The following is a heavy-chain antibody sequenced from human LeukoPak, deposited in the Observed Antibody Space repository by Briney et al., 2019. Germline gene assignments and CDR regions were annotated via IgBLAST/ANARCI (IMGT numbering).Heavy chain of an antibody. J-gene: IGHJ4*02. CDR3: ARGPVEYYDSSGYYPYYFDY. D-gene: IGHD3-22*01. CDR2: ISSSGGDT. V-gene: IGHV3-21*05. CDR1: GFTFTSYS. Sequence: GGSLRLSCAASGFTFTSYSMNWVRQAPGKGLEWVSYISSSGGDTYYADSVKGRFTISRDNAKNSLYLQMNSLRAEDTAVYYCARGPVEYYDSSGYYPYYFDYWGQGTLVTVSS.